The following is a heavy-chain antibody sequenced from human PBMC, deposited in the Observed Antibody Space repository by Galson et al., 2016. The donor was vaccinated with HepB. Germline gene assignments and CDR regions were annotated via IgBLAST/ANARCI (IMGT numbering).Heavy chain of an antibody. CDR3: AKNGGWYGAGYFDY. CDR2: IYSDGRT. CDR1: GFTVSSNY. V-gene: IGHV3-66*01. D-gene: IGHD6-19*01. J-gene: IGHJ2*01. Sequence: SLRLSCAASGFTVSSNYMSWVRQAPGKGLEWVSVIYSDGRTYYADSVKGRFTISRDNSKNTVYLQMNNLRAEDKAVYYCAKNGGWYGAGYFDYWGRGTLVTVSS.